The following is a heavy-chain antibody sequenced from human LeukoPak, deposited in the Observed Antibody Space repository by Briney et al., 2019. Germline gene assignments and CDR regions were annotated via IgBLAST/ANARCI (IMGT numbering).Heavy chain of an antibody. J-gene: IGHJ4*02. V-gene: IGHV4-34*01. Sequence: SETLSLTCVVYGGSFSGYYWSWIRQSPGKGLEWIGEINHRGSTNYNPSLKRRVTISLDTSKNQFSLKLSSVTAADTAVYYCAKDRRPNNYHASGTHYWGQGTLVTVSS. CDR2: INHRGST. CDR3: AKDRRPNNYHASGTHY. D-gene: IGHD3-10*01. CDR1: GGSFSGYY.